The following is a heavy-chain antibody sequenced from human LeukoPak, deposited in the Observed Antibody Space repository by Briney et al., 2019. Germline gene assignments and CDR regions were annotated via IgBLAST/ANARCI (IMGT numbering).Heavy chain of an antibody. CDR2: IYSGGTT. CDR1: GFTISSNY. J-gene: IGHJ4*02. V-gene: IGHV3-53*01. CDR3: ATKRGYSYGLDS. D-gene: IGHD5-18*01. Sequence: GGSLRLSCAASGFTISSNYMNWVRQAPGKGLEWVSVIYSGGTTYYADSVKGRFTISRDNSKNTLYLQMNSLRAEDTAVYYCATKRGYSYGLDSWGQGTLVTVSS.